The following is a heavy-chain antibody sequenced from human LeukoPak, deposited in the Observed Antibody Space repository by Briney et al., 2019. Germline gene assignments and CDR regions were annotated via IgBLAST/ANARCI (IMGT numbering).Heavy chain of an antibody. Sequence: PGGSLRLSCAASGFTVSSNYMGWVRQAPGKGLEWVSVIYSGGSTYYADSVKGRFTISRDNSKNTPYLQMNSLRAEDTAVYYCARDSHSMRYGMDVWGQGTTVTVSS. CDR2: IYSGGST. J-gene: IGHJ6*02. CDR3: ARDSHSMRYGMDV. CDR1: GFTVSSNY. D-gene: IGHD2/OR15-2a*01. V-gene: IGHV3-53*05.